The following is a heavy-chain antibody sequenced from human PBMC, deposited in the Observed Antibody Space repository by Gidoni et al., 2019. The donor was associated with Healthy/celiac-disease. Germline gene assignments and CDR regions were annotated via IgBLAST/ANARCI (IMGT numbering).Heavy chain of an antibody. Sequence: QVQRVERGGGVVQPGRSLRLSCAASGFTVSSYAMHWVRQDPGKGLEWVAVISYDGSNKYYADSVKSRFTISRDNSKNTLYLQMNSLRAEDTAVYYWARVVCRAYYYMDVWGKGTTVTVSS. J-gene: IGHJ6*03. CDR2: ISYDGSNK. CDR1: GFTVSSYA. D-gene: IGHD2-8*01. CDR3: ARVVCRAYYYMDV. V-gene: IGHV3-30*04.